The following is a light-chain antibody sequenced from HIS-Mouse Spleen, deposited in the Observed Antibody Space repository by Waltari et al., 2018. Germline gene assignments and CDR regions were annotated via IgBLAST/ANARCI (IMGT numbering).Light chain of an antibody. CDR3: YSTDSSGNHRV. J-gene: IGLJ2*01. Sequence: SYELTQPPSVSVSPGQTARITCPGDALPQKYAYWYQQKSGQAPVLVIYEDSKRPSGLPERFSGSSSGTMATLTISGAQVEDEADYYCYSTDSSGNHRVFGGGTKLTVL. CDR1: ALPQKY. CDR2: EDS. V-gene: IGLV3-10*01.